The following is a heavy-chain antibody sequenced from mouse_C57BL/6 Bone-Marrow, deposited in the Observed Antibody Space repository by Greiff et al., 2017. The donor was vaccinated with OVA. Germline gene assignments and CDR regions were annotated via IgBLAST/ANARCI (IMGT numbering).Heavy chain of an antibody. CDR1: GFTFSSYA. Sequence: VQLKESGGGLVKPGGSLKLSCAASGFTFSSYAMSWVRQTPEKRLEWVATISDGGSYTYYPDNVKGRFTISRDNAKNNLYLQMSHLKSEDTAMYYCAREWGYEYDEGAMDYWGQGTSVTVSS. CDR3: AREWGYEYDEGAMDY. V-gene: IGHV5-4*01. J-gene: IGHJ4*01. CDR2: ISDGGSYT. D-gene: IGHD2-4*01.